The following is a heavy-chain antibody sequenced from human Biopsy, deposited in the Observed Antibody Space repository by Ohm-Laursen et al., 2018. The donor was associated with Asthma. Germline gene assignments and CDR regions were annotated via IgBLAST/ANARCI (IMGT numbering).Heavy chain of an antibody. CDR1: GDSFSNYA. Sequence: ASVKVSCKASGDSFSNYAISWVRQAPGQGLEWMGGLIPVLGTPDHAQMFEGRVTITADKSTSTAYMELSSLSSEDTAVYYCARGYSGSDRIVYYYSGLEVWGQGTTVTVSS. CDR2: LIPVLGTP. CDR3: ARGYSGSDRIVYYYSGLEV. J-gene: IGHJ6*02. V-gene: IGHV1-69*10. D-gene: IGHD5-12*01.